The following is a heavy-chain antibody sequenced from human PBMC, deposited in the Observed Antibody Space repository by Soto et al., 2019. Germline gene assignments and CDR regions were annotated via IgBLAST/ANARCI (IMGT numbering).Heavy chain of an antibody. V-gene: IGHV3-74*01. D-gene: IGHD6-13*01. J-gene: IGHJ5*02. CDR1: GFTFSSYW. CDR2: INSDGSST. Sequence: GGSLRLSCAASGFTFSSYWMHWVRQAPGKGLVWVSRINSDGSSTSYADSVKGRFTISRDNAKNTLYLQMNSLRAEDTAVYYCARAHELPPIAENWFDPWGQGTLVTVSS. CDR3: ARAHELPPIAENWFDP.